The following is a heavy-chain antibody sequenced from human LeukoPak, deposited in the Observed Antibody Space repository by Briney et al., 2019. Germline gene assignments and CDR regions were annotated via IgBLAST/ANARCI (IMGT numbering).Heavy chain of an antibody. Sequence: ASVKVSCKTSGYTFTDYFLHWVRQAPGQGLEWMGWINPYIGNTNYAQNFQGRLTMTTDTSTSTAYMELRSLRSDDTAVYYCAREGGRQTHFDYWGQGTLVTVSS. CDR3: AREGGRQTHFDY. CDR1: GYTFTDYF. J-gene: IGHJ4*02. CDR2: INPYIGNT. D-gene: IGHD3-16*01. V-gene: IGHV1-18*04.